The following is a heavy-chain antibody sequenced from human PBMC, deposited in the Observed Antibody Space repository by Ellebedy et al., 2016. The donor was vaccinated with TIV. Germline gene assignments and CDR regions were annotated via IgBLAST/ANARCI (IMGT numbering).Heavy chain of an antibody. CDR1: GFTFSSYW. D-gene: IGHD3-3*01. CDR3: SRNQYYDFWSGFLGMDV. V-gene: IGHV3-74*01. CDR2: INSDGSSI. Sequence: GESLKISCAASGFTFSSYWMHWVRQAPGKGLVWVSCINSDGSSIRYADSVKGRFTISRDNTKNTLYLQMNSLRAEDTAVYYCSRNQYYDFWSGFLGMDVWGQGTTVAVSS. J-gene: IGHJ6*02.